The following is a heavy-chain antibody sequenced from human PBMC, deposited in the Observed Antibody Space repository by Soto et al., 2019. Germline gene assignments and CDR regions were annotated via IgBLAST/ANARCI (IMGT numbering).Heavy chain of an antibody. CDR2: ITSSSSAI. Sequence: EVQLLESGGGLVKPGGSLRLSCAASGFTFSSYTMNWVRQAPGKGLEWVSSITSSSSAIYYADPVRGRFTISRDNAKNSLYLQMNSLRAEDAAVYYCARDPNTGTYHFNYWGQGTLVTVSS. CDR1: GFTFSSYT. V-gene: IGHV3-21*01. CDR3: ARDPNTGTYHFNY. D-gene: IGHD1-1*01. J-gene: IGHJ4*02.